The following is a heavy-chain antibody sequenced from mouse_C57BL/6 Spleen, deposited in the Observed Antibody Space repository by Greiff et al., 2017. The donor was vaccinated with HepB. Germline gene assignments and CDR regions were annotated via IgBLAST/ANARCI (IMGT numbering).Heavy chain of an antibody. D-gene: IGHD4-1*01. J-gene: IGHJ2*01. CDR1: GYTFTSYW. CDR3: AKERGLGRLGY. V-gene: IGHV1-61*01. Sequence: VQLQQPGAELVRPGSSVKLSCKASGYTFTSYWMDWVKQRPGQGLEWIGNIYPSDSETHYNQKFKDKATLTVDKSSSTAYMQLSSLTSEDSAVYYCAKERGLGRLGYWGQGTTLTVSS. CDR2: IYPSDSET.